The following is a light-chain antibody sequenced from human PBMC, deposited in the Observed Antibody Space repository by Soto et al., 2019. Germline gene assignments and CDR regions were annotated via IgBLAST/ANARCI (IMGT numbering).Light chain of an antibody. J-gene: IGLJ2*01. CDR2: EVS. V-gene: IGLV2-14*01. CDR3: ISYTSKSTWV. CDR1: SSDVGGYNY. Sequence: QSALTQPASVSGSPGQSITISCTGTSSDVGGYNYVSWFQQHPGLVPKLIIYEVSNRPSGVSNRFSGSKSVNTASLTISGLQSEDEADYYCISYTSKSTWVFGGGTKLSGL.